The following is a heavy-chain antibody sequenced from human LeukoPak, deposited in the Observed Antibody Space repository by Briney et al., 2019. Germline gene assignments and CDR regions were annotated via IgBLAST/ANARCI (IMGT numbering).Heavy chain of an antibody. J-gene: IGHJ6*02. V-gene: IGHV3-23*01. CDR1: GFTFSSYA. CDR2: ISGSDGST. D-gene: IGHD3-22*01. Sequence: GGSLRLSCAASGFTFSSYAMSWVRQAPGKGLEWVSVISGSDGSTYYADSVKGRFTISRDNSRNTLHLQMNSLRADDTAVYYCAKDKRYYDSSGGPYYYYGMDVWGQGTTVTVSS. CDR3: AKDKRYYDSSGGPYYYYGMDV.